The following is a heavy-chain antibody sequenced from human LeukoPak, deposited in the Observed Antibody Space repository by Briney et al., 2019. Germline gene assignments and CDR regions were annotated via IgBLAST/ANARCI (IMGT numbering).Heavy chain of an antibody. Sequence: GGSLRLSCVASGFAFSSYAMNWVRQAPGKGLEWVSYIGSDSDTIYAASVKGRFTISRDHAKNSLLLQMNRLKAEDTAVYYCARPDYYRGAESYGGDYWGEGTLVTVSS. D-gene: IGHD3-10*01. CDR1: GFAFSSYA. V-gene: IGHV3-48*01. CDR3: ARPDYYRGAESYGGDY. J-gene: IGHJ4*02. CDR2: IGSDSDTI.